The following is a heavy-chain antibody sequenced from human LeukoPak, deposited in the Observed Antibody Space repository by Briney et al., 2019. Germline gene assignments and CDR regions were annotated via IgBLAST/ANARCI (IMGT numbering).Heavy chain of an antibody. CDR1: GFTFSSHA. CDR3: ARSCSWYDAFDF. J-gene: IGHJ3*01. V-gene: IGHV3-23*01. D-gene: IGHD6-13*01. Sequence: GGSLRLSCVGAGFTFSSHAMNWIRQAPGKGLEWVSTIRGSGANTYYADSVRGHFTISRDNSNHTLYLQMHSLRAEDRAILYCARSCSWYDAFDFWGQGTMVTVSS. CDR2: IRGSGANT.